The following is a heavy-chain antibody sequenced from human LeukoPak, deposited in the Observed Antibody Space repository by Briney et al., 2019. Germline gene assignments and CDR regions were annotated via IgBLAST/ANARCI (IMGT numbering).Heavy chain of an antibody. Sequence: PGRSLRLSCAASGFTFDDYAMHWVRQAPGKGLEWVSGISWNSGSIGYADSVKGRFTISRDNSKNTLYLQMNSLRAEDTAVYYCAREGSGSYYFPSWGQGTLVTVSS. CDR1: GFTFDDYA. CDR3: AREGSGSYYFPS. V-gene: IGHV3-9*01. J-gene: IGHJ4*02. D-gene: IGHD1-26*01. CDR2: ISWNSGSI.